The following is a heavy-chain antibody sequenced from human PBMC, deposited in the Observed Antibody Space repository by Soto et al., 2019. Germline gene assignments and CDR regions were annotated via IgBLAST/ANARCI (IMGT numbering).Heavy chain of an antibody. J-gene: IGHJ6*02. D-gene: IGHD2-2*03. CDR2: ISAYNGNT. V-gene: IGHV1-18*01. Sequence: ASVKVSCKASGYTFTSYGISWVRQAPGQGLEWMGWISAYNGNTNYAQKLQGRVTMTTDTSTSTAYMELRSLRSDDTAVYYCARDLGIVVVPAAFYYYYGMDVWGQGTTVTVSS. CDR1: GYTFTSYG. CDR3: ARDLGIVVVPAAFYYYYGMDV.